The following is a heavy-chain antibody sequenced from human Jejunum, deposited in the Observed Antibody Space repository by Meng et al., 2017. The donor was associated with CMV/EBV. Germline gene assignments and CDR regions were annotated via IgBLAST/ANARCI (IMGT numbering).Heavy chain of an antibody. Sequence: WGGSNGSIKWGSWVRQPPGKGLEWIGEICYSGSTNYNSSLESRVTISLDKSNNQFSLKLSSVTAADTAVYYCARGYASWTVDGRVGYWGQGTLVTVSS. V-gene: IGHV4-4*02. CDR3: ARGYASWTVDGRVGY. J-gene: IGHJ4*02. CDR2: ICYSGST. CDR1: GGSNGSIKW. D-gene: IGHD2-2*01.